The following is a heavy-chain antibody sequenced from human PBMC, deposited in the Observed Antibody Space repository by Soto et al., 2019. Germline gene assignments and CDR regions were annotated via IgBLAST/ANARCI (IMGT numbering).Heavy chain of an antibody. J-gene: IGHJ6*02. CDR3: AKDQQGFTMIVVGNYGMDV. CDR2: ISGSGGST. CDR1: GFTFSSYV. Sequence: LRLSCAASGFTFSSYVMSWVRQAPGKGLEWVSAISGSGGSTYYADSVKGRFTISRDNSKNTLYLQMNSLRAEDTAVYYCAKDQQGFTMIVVGNYGMDVWGQGTTVTVSS. V-gene: IGHV3-23*01. D-gene: IGHD3-22*01.